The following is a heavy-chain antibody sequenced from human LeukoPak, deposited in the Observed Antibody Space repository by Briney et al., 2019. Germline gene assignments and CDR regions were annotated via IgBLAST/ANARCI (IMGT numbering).Heavy chain of an antibody. D-gene: IGHD1-1*01. V-gene: IGHV1-2*02. CDR2: INPKTGVT. J-gene: IGHJ5*02. Sequence: ASVKVSCKASGYTFPGYFMHWVRQAPGQGLEWMGWINPKTGVTNYEQKFQGRVIMTRDTSISTVYMEVTRLTSDDTAVYYCARHMTTANNWFDPWGQGTLVTVSS. CDR1: GYTFPGYF. CDR3: ARHMTTANNWFDP.